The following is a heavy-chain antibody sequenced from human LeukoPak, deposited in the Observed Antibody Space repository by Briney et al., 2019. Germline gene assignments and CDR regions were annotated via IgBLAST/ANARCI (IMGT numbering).Heavy chain of an antibody. D-gene: IGHD3-3*01. CDR3: ATSSGYDFWSGSYYYYYMDV. CDR2: IYYSGST. J-gene: IGHJ6*03. V-gene: IGHV4-59*01. Sequence: SETLSLTCTVSGGSISGYSWSWIRQPPGKGLEWIGYIYYSGSTNYNPSLKSRVTISVDTSKNQFSLKLSSVTAADTAVYYCATSSGYDFWSGSYYYYYMDVWGKGTTVTVSS. CDR1: GGSISGYS.